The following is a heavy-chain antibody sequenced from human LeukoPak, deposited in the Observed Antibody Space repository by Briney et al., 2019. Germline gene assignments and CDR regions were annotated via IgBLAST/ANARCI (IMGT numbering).Heavy chain of an antibody. CDR2: ISSGGNSI. CDR1: GFTFSNYE. CDR3: ARDRGREGYISHFDY. J-gene: IGHJ4*02. D-gene: IGHD5-24*01. V-gene: IGHV3-48*03. Sequence: PGGSLRLSCAASGFTFSNYEMNWVRQAPGKGLEWVSYISSGGNSIYYADSVKGRFTISRDNAKNSLYLQMSSLRAEDTAVYYCARDRGREGYISHFDYWGQGTLVTVSS.